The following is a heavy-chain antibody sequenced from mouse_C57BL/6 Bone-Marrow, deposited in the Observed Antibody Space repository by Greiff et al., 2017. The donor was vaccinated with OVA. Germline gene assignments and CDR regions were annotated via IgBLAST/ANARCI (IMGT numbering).Heavy chain of an antibody. Sequence: EVQGVESGGGLVQPGGSLKLSCAASGFTFSDYYMYWVRQTPEKRLEWVAYISNGGGSTYYPDTVKGRFTISRDNAKNTLYLQMSRLKSEDTAMYYCARQGFDYWGQGTTLTVSS. CDR1: GFTFSDYY. CDR3: ARQGFDY. J-gene: IGHJ2*01. V-gene: IGHV5-12*01. CDR2: ISNGGGST.